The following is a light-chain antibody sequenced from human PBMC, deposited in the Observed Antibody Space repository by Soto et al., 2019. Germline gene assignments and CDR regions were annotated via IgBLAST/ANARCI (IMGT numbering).Light chain of an antibody. CDR2: GAS. V-gene: IGKV1-39*01. CDR1: QSISSY. Sequence: DVQVTQSTSSLSASVVDRVTISCRASQSISSYLNWYQQKPGKAPNLLIYGASTFQSGVPSRFSGSGSGTDFTLTISSLQPEDFATYYCQQTSISPRPFGQVT. J-gene: IGKJ1*01. CDR3: QQTSISPRP.